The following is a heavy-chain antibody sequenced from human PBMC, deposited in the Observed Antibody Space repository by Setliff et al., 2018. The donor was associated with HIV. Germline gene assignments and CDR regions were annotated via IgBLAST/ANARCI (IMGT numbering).Heavy chain of an antibody. D-gene: IGHD1-26*01. CDR3: ARDHHSGRGSNFPWYSDL. J-gene: IGHJ2*01. CDR2: ITSYNGNT. CDR1: GYTFSNYG. Sequence: ASVKVSCKASGYTFSNYGITWVRQAPGQGLEWMGWITSYNGNTNYAKNFKGRVTMTTDTSTSIAYMELKSLRSEDTAVYYCARDHHSGRGSNFPWYSDLWGRGTLVTVSS. V-gene: IGHV1-18*01.